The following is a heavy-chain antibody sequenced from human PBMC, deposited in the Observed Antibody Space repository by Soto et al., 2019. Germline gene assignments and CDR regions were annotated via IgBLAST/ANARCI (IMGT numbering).Heavy chain of an antibody. V-gene: IGHV1-69*13. D-gene: IGHD3-22*01. J-gene: IGHJ6*02. CDR3: ARAAVDSSGYYTGCYYGMDV. CDR1: GGTFSSYA. CDR2: IIPIFGTA. Sequence: SVKVSCKASGGTFSSYAISWVRQAPGQGLEWMGGIIPIFGTANYAQKFQGRVTITADESTSTAYMELSSLRSEDTAVYYCARAAVDSSGYYTGCYYGMDVWGQGTTVTVSS.